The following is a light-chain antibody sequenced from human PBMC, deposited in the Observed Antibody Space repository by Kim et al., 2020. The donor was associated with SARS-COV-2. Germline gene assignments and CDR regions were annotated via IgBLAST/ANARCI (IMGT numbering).Light chain of an antibody. J-gene: IGKJ4*01. V-gene: IGKV1-8*01. CDR3: QQYYSYPPVT. CDR1: QGISSY. Sequence: STGDRVTITCRASQGISSYLAWYQQKPGKAPKLLIYAASTLQSGVPSRFSGSGSGTDFTLTISCLQSEDFATYYCQQYYSYPPVTFGGGTKVEIK. CDR2: AAS.